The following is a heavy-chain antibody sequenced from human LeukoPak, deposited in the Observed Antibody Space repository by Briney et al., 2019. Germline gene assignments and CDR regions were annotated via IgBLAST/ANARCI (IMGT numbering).Heavy chain of an antibody. CDR2: ISSSSSTI. CDR1: GFTFSSYS. Sequence: GGSLRLSCAASGFTFSSYSMNWVRQAPGKGLEWVSYISSSSSTIYYADSVKGRFTISRDNSKNTLYLQMNSLRAEDTAVYYCAKDYPYYYDSSGCVNWGQGTLVTVSS. V-gene: IGHV3-48*01. D-gene: IGHD3-22*01. CDR3: AKDYPYYYDSSGCVN. J-gene: IGHJ4*02.